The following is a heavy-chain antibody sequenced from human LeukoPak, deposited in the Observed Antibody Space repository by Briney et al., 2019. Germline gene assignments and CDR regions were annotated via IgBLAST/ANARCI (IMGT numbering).Heavy chain of an antibody. CDR3: ARGRGTSGTNRDFYYYYYMDV. Sequence: GASVKVSCKASGYIFTDYAIHWLRQAPGQRPEWRGWMNAGNGNTKYSQKFQGRITLIRDTSAATAYRELSSLRHDDLAVYYCARGRGTSGTNRDFYYYYYMDVWGKGTTVTVSS. CDR2: MNAGNGNT. V-gene: IGHV1-3*01. D-gene: IGHD2-2*01. CDR1: GYIFTDYA. J-gene: IGHJ6*03.